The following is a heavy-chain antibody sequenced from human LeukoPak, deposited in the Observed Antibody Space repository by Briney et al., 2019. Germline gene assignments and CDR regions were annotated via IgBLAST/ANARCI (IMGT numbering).Heavy chain of an antibody. CDR2: ITGTSSYI. CDR1: GFTFSDYS. V-gene: IGHV3-21*01. J-gene: IGHJ4*02. Sequence: GGSLRLPCAASGFTFSDYSMNWVRQAPGKGLEWVSSITGTSSYIYYADSVKGRFTISRDNAKNSLYLQMSSLRAEDTAVYYCARDTVPLRAYNSGCVYWGQGTLVTVSS. D-gene: IGHD1-1*01. CDR3: ARDTVPLRAYNSGCVY.